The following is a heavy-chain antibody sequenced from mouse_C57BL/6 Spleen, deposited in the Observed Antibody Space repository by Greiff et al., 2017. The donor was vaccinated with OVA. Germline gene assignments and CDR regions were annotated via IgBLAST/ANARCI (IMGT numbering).Heavy chain of an antibody. CDR1: GYTFTSYG. CDR3: ARSLYYSVDY. J-gene: IGHJ2*01. V-gene: IGHV1-81*01. D-gene: IGHD2-12*01. CDR2: IYPRSGNT. Sequence: VKLQESGAELARPGASVKLSCKASGYTFTSYGISWVKQRTGQGLEWIGEIYPRSGNTYYNEKFKGKATLTADKSSSTAYMELRSLTSEDSAVYFCARSLYYSVDYWGQGTTLTVSS.